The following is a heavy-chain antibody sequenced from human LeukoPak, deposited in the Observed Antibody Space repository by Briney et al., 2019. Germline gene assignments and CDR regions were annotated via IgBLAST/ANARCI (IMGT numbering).Heavy chain of an antibody. CDR1: GGSFSGYY. J-gene: IGHJ4*02. V-gene: IGHV4-34*01. D-gene: IGHD5-18*01. CDR3: ARGHSYGSPVDY. CDR2: INHNGNS. Sequence: SETLSLTCAVNGGSFSGYYWSWIRQPPEKGLEWIGEINHNGNSNYNPSLKSRVTISVDTSKNQFSLKLTSVTAADTAVYYCARGHSYGSPVDYWGQGTLVTVSS.